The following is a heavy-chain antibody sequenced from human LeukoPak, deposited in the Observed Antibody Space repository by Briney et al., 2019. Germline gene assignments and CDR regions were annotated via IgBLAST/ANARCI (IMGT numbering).Heavy chain of an antibody. J-gene: IGHJ4*02. Sequence: SETLSLTCTVSGGSISSYYWSWIRQPAGKGLEWIGRIYTSGSTNYNPSLKSRVTMSVDTSENQFSLKLSSVTAADTAVYYCARDGKLLEWLLFDDYFDYWGQGTLVTVSS. CDR3: ARDGKLLEWLLFDDYFDY. CDR1: GGSISSYY. D-gene: IGHD3-3*01. CDR2: IYTSGST. V-gene: IGHV4-4*07.